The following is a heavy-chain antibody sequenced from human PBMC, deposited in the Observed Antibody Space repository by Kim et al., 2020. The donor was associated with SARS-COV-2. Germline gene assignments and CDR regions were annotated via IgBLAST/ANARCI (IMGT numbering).Heavy chain of an antibody. CDR3: ARVRLSLNPPIRCRTPYCSSTSRGSEYYYYGMDV. D-gene: IGHD2-2*01. J-gene: IGHJ6*02. CDR1: GYTFTSYG. V-gene: IGHV1-18*01. CDR2: ISAYNGNT. Sequence: ASVKVSCKASGYTFTSYGISWVRQAPGQGLEWMGWISAYNGNTNYAQKLQGRVTMTTDTSTSTAYMELRSLRSDDTAVYYCARVRLSLNPPIRCRTPYCSSTSRGSEYYYYGMDVCGQGTTVTVSS.